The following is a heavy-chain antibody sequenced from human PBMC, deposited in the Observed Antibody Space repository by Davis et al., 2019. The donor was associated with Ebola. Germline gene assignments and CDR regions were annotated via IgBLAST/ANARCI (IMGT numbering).Heavy chain of an antibody. Sequence: PSETLSLTCTVSGGSISSYYWSWIRQPPGKGLEWIGYIYYSGSTNYNPSLKSRVTISVDTSKKQFSLKLSSVTAADTAVYYCGRAYDSPRGDALDIWGQGTMVTVSS. CDR2: IYYSGST. J-gene: IGHJ3*02. D-gene: IGHD3-22*01. V-gene: IGHV4-59*08. CDR1: GGSISSYY. CDR3: GRAYDSPRGDALDI.